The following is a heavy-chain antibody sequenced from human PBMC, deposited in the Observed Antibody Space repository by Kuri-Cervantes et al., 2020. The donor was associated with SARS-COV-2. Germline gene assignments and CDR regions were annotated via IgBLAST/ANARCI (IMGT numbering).Heavy chain of an antibody. Sequence: ASVKVSCKASGYIFTGYNIHWVRQAPGQGLEWMGWINPNNGATNYAQKFRGRVTMTRATSTSINTAYKELSRLKSDDTAVYYCARDSGRRSPDYWGQGTLVTVSS. CDR3: ARDSGRRSPDY. CDR2: INPNNGAT. CDR1: GYIFTGYN. J-gene: IGHJ4*02. V-gene: IGHV1-2*02. D-gene: IGHD1-14*01.